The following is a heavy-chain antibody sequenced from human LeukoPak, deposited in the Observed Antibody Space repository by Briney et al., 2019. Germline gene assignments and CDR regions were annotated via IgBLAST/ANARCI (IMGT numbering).Heavy chain of an antibody. Sequence: GRSLRLFCAASGFAFSSYAMHWVRQAPGKGLEWVSGISWNSGSIVYADSVKGRFTISRDNAKNSLYLQMHSLRAEDTAVYYCARDWSGDNTLFDLWGQGTLVTVSS. D-gene: IGHD4-17*01. J-gene: IGHJ4*02. CDR1: GFAFSSYA. CDR3: ARDWSGDNTLFDL. V-gene: IGHV3-9*01. CDR2: ISWNSGSI.